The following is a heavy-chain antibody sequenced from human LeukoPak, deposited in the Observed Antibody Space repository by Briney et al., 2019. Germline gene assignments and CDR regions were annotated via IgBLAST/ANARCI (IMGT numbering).Heavy chain of an antibody. CDR1: GGSISSGSYY. J-gene: IGHJ6*02. D-gene: IGHD5-18*01. V-gene: IGHV4-61*02. CDR2: IYTSGST. Sequence: SQTLSLTCTVSGGSISSGSYYWSWLRQPAGKGLEWIGRIYTSGSTNYNPSLKSRVTISVDTSKNQFSLKLSSVTAADTAVYYCARDADTAMATSIYGMDVWGQGTTVTVSS. CDR3: ARDADTAMATSIYGMDV.